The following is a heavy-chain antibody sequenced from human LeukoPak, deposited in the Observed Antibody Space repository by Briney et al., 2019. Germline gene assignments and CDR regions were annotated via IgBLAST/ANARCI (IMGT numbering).Heavy chain of an antibody. CDR2: ISGSGGST. J-gene: IGHJ4*02. Sequence: PGGSLRLSCAASGFTFSSYSMNWVRQAPGMGLEWVSAISGSGGSTYYADSVKGRFTISRDNSKNTLYLQMNSLRAEDTAVYYCAKGVKWSIAAPFDYWGQGTLVTVSS. D-gene: IGHD6-6*01. CDR3: AKGVKWSIAAPFDY. CDR1: GFTFSSYS. V-gene: IGHV3-23*01.